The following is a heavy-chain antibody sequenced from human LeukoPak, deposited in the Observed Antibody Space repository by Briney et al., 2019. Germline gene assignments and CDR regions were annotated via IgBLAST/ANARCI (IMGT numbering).Heavy chain of an antibody. J-gene: IGHJ4*02. V-gene: IGHV3-48*03. D-gene: IGHD5-18*01. Sequence: GRSLRLSCAASGFTFSSYEMNWVRQAPGKGLEWVSYISSSGSTIYYADSVKGRFTISRDNAKNSLYLQMNSLRAEDTAVYYCARMDTAMVAGSDYWGQGTLVTVSS. CDR2: ISSSGSTI. CDR1: GFTFSSYE. CDR3: ARMDTAMVAGSDY.